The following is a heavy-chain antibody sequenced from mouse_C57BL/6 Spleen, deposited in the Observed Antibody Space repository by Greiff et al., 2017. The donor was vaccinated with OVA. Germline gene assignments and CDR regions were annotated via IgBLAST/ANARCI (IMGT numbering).Heavy chain of an antibody. CDR2: IRNKANGYKT. J-gene: IGHJ2*01. CDR3: ARYRYSNFDY. D-gene: IGHD2-5*01. Sequence: EVMLVESGGGLVQPGGSLSLSCAASGFTFTDYYMSWVRQPPGKALEWLGFIRNKANGYKTEYSASVKGRFTISRDNSQSILYIQMNALRAEDSATYYCARYRYSNFDYWGQGTTLTVSS. CDR1: GFTFTDYY. V-gene: IGHV7-3*01.